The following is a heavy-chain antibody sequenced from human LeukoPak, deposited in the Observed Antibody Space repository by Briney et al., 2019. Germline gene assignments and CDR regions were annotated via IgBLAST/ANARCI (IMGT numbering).Heavy chain of an antibody. Sequence: VGSLRLSCAASGFTFRDSAMHGVRQPPGKGLEGGAVSSYDGTNKYYADSVNGRFTISSGNSKHTLFLQMTNLRVEDTAVYYCAADYGDYVSPSDWGQGSLVIVSS. V-gene: IGHV3-30*01. J-gene: IGHJ4*02. D-gene: IGHD4-17*01. CDR3: AADYGDYVSPSD. CDR1: GFTFRDSA. CDR2: SSYDGTNK.